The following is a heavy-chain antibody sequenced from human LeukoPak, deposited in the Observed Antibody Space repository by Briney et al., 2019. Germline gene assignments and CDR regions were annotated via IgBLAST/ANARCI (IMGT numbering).Heavy chain of an antibody. V-gene: IGHV4-61*01. D-gene: IGHD2-15*01. CDR3: ARGRGYCSGGSCSPWYYFDY. J-gene: IGHJ4*02. CDR1: GGSVNSGSYY. Sequence: SETLSLTCTVSGGSVNSGSYYWSWIRQPPGKGLEWIGYIYYSGSTSYNPSLKSRVTISVDTSKNQFSLKLSSVTAADTAVYYCARGRGYCSGGSCSPWYYFDYWGQGTLVTVSS. CDR2: IYYSGST.